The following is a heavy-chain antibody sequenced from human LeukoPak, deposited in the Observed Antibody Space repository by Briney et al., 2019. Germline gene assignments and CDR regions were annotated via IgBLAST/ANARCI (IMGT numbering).Heavy chain of an antibody. CDR3: ARVRSSSGLDAFDI. Sequence: GASVKVSCKASGYTFTGYYMHWVRQAPGQGLEWMGWINPNSGGTNYAQKFQGRVTMTRDTSISTAYMELSRLRSDDTAVYYCARVRSSSGLDAFDIWGRGTMVTVSS. J-gene: IGHJ3*02. D-gene: IGHD6-6*01. V-gene: IGHV1-2*02. CDR1: GYTFTGYY. CDR2: INPNSGGT.